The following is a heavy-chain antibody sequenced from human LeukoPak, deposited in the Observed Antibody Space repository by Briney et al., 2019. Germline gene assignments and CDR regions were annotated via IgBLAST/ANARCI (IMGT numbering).Heavy chain of an antibody. V-gene: IGHV3-21*01. Sequence: GGSLTLSCAASGYTFSDFSVNWVRQAPGKGLEWVSSISVRSNYRYYADSVRGRFTISRDDARDSLFLQMNSLRAEDTAVYYCATLYCSTTSCFDYWGQGTLVTVSS. J-gene: IGHJ4*02. CDR2: ISVRSNYR. CDR1: GYTFSDFS. CDR3: ATLYCSTTSCFDY. D-gene: IGHD2-2*01.